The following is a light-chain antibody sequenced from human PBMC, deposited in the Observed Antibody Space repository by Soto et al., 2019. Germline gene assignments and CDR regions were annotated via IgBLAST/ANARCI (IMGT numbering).Light chain of an antibody. J-gene: IGLJ1*01. Sequence: QSVLTQPPSASGSPGQSVTISCTGTSSDVGGYNYVSWYQRHPGKAPKLMIYEVSKRPSGVPDRFSGSKSGNTASLTVSGLQAEDEADYYCSSYAGSNNYVFGTGTKATV. CDR1: SSDVGGYNY. V-gene: IGLV2-8*01. CDR2: EVS. CDR3: SSYAGSNNYV.